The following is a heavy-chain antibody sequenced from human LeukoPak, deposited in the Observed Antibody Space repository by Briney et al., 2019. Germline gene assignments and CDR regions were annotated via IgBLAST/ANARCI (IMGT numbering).Heavy chain of an antibody. CDR1: GFTFSSYA. Sequence: GGSLRLSCAASGFTFSSYAMSWVRQAPGKGLEWVSTISSTGVGTYYADSVKGRFTIPRDSFKHTLSLQLNSLRAEDTAVYYCAIPSGTFLAYYFGLDVWGQGTTVTVSS. D-gene: IGHD1-1*01. V-gene: IGHV3-23*01. CDR3: AIPSGTFLAYYFGLDV. J-gene: IGHJ6*02. CDR2: ISSTGVGT.